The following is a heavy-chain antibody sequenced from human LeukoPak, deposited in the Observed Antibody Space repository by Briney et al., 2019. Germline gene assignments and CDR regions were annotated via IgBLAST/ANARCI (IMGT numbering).Heavy chain of an antibody. CDR1: GGSISSGSYY. CDR2: IYYSGST. Sequence: SETLSLTCTVSGGSISSGSYYWSWIRQPAGKGLEWIGYIYYSGSTNYNPSLKSRVTISVDTSKNQFSLKLSSVTAADTAVYYCARGITAAVSWGQGTLVTVSS. V-gene: IGHV4-61*10. D-gene: IGHD6-13*01. CDR3: ARGITAAVS. J-gene: IGHJ4*02.